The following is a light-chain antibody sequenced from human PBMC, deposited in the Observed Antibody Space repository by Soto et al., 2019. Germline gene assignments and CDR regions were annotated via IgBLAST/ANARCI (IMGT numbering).Light chain of an antibody. Sequence: QSVLTQPPSASGTLGQRVSISCSGSSSNIGSNPVNWYQQLPGTAPRLLIYNNNQRPSGVPDRFSGSKSGTSASLAISGLHAEHEADYYCAAWDDSLSGPVFGTGTKVTVL. CDR3: AAWDDSLSGPV. J-gene: IGLJ1*01. V-gene: IGLV1-44*01. CDR2: NNN. CDR1: SSNIGSNP.